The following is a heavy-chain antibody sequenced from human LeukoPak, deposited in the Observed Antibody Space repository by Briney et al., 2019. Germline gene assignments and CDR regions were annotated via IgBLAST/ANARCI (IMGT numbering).Heavy chain of an antibody. J-gene: IGHJ3*02. D-gene: IGHD6-13*01. Sequence: SETLSLTCAVYGGSFSGYYWNWIRQPPGKGLEWIGEINHSGSTNYNPSLKSRVTISVDTSKNQFSLKLSSVTAADTAVYYCASIRIAAARKAFDIWGQGTMVTVSS. CDR2: INHSGST. CDR1: GGSFSGYY. V-gene: IGHV4-34*01. CDR3: ASIRIAAARKAFDI.